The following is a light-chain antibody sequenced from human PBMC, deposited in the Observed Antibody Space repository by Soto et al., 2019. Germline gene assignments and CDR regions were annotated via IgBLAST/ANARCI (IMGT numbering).Light chain of an antibody. Sequence: QSVLTQPPSVSGAPGQRIIISCTGSSSNIGAGFDVHWYQHLPGTAPKLLVYDNDNRPSGLPARFSDSRSGNSASLAITSLQADDEADYYCQSYDNSLSGVVFGGGTKLTVL. CDR3: QSYDNSLSGVV. J-gene: IGLJ2*01. V-gene: IGLV1-40*01. CDR2: DND. CDR1: SSNIGAGFD.